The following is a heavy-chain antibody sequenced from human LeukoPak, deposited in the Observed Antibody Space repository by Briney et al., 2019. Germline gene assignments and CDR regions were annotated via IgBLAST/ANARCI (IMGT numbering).Heavy chain of an antibody. V-gene: IGHV4-39*07. J-gene: IGHJ4*02. CDR3: ARAYGSGSRIDS. CDR1: GGSISSSSYY. Sequence: SETLSLTCTVSGGSISSSSYYWGWIRQPPGKGLEWIGSIYYSGSTYYNPSLKSRVTISVDTSKNQFSLKLSSVTAADTAVYYCARAYGSGSRIDSWGQGTLVTVSS. D-gene: IGHD3-10*01. CDR2: IYYSGST.